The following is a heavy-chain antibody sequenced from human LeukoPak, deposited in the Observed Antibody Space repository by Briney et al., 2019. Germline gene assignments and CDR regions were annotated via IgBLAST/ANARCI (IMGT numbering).Heavy chain of an antibody. J-gene: IGHJ1*01. CDR1: GFTFSSYA. V-gene: IGHV3-23*01. CDR3: AKYFASGSYYKLPH. Sequence: GGSPRLSCAASGFTFSSYAMSWVRQAPGKGLEWVSTISGSGAYTYYADSEKGRFTISRDNSKNTLYLQMNSLRAEDTAVYYCAKYFASGSYYKLPHWGQGTLVTVSS. CDR2: ISGSGAYT. D-gene: IGHD3-10*01.